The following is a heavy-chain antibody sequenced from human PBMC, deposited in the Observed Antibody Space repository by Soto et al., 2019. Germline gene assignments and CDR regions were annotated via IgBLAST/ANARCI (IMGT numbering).Heavy chain of an antibody. J-gene: IGHJ5*02. D-gene: IGHD4-17*01. V-gene: IGHV4-59*01. CDR2: IDYSGSN. CDR3: AREEPITDYGDPLYNWFDP. CDR1: GGSISSYY. Sequence: QVQLQESGPGLVKPSETLSLTCTVSGGSISSYYWSWIRQPPGKGLEWIGYIDYSGSNNYNPSLKSRYTIAEDTSKNQFTLKLSSVTAADTAVNYCAREEPITDYGDPLYNWFDPWGQGTLDTVSS.